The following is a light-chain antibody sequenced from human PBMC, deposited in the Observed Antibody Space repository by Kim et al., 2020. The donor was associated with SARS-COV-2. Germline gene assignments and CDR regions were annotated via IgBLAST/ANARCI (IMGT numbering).Light chain of an antibody. V-gene: IGLV3-1*01. Sequence: VSPGQTASITCSGSKLGDKYAYWYQKKPGQAPVLVIYQHTKRPSGISQRFSGSSSGNTATLTISRAQTMDEADYYCQAWDSSTAVFGGGTQLTVL. CDR2: QHT. CDR1: KLGDKY. J-gene: IGLJ3*02. CDR3: QAWDSSTAV.